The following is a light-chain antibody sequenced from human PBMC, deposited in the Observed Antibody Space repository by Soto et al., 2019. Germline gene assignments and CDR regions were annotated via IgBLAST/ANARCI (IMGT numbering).Light chain of an antibody. CDR2: WAS. CDR3: QQYYSTPT. Sequence: DIVMTQSPDSLAVSLGDTATLHCESSQSAFYSSSNKNFLAWYQQKPGQPPKLLIYWASLRESGVPDRFSGSGSGTDFTLTISSLQAGDVAVYYCQQYYSTPTFGGGTKVDIK. V-gene: IGKV4-1*01. CDR1: QSAFYSSSNKNF. J-gene: IGKJ4*01.